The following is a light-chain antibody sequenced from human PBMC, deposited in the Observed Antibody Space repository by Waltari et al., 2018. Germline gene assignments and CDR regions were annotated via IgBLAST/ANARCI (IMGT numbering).Light chain of an antibody. V-gene: IGKV1-5*01. CDR2: KSS. CDR3: QQYDSYPVS. CDR1: QPVDKW. J-gene: IGKJ4*01. Sequence: DVQLTQSPSALSAFVGDRVIITCRASQPVDKWLAWYQQKPGKAPQLLIFKSSDLRLGVPSRFSGSGSGTEFILAISSLQPDDSATYYCQQYDSYPVSFGGGTKVEI.